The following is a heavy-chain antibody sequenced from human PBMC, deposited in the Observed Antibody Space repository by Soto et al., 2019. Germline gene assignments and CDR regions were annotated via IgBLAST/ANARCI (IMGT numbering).Heavy chain of an antibody. D-gene: IGHD3-10*01. CDR1: GFSVSTTGVG. Sequence: QITLKESGPALVKPTQTPMLTCPFTGFSVSTTGVGVGGFGQPPGKALEGLALIYWDYDKRYSPSLKSRLTNTKDTYKNQVGLTMTNMDPVDTATYYCAHSSGSFDPLGQGTLVTVSS. J-gene: IGHJ5*02. CDR2: IYWDYDK. V-gene: IGHV2-5*02. CDR3: AHSSGSFDP.